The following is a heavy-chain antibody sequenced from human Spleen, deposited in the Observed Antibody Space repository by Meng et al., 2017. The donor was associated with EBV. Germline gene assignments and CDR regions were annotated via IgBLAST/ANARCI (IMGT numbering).Heavy chain of an antibody. CDR2: IYYTGST. CDR1: GGSISRGSYY. V-gene: IGHV4-39*02. Sequence: QLQARGAGPGLGKPSGTLSLTCTVSGGSISRGSYYWGWIRQPPGKGLEWIGNIYYTGSTFYNPSLKSRVTISVDTSKNHFSLKLSSVTAADTAVYYCARTPLYNWGAWGQGTLVTVSS. J-gene: IGHJ1*01. CDR3: ARTPLYNWGA. D-gene: IGHD7-27*01.